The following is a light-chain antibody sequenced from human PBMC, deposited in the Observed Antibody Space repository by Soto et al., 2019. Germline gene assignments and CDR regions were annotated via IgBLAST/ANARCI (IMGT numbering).Light chain of an antibody. CDR1: HRISTF. J-gene: IGKJ5*01. V-gene: IGKV1-39*01. Sequence: DIQMTQSPSTLSASIGDRVTITCRASHRISTFLNWYQQKPGKAPKLLIYAASSLQSGVPSRFSGRGSGTDFTLSISSLQPEDFATYYCHQSYSTPTFGQGTRLEIK. CDR2: AAS. CDR3: HQSYSTPT.